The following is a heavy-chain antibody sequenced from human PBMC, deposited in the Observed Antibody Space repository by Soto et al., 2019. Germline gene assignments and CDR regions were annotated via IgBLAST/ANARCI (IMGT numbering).Heavy chain of an antibody. CDR2: IGSSGSTI. CDR1: GFTFSTIE. J-gene: IGHJ4*02. CDR3: ARATYTSSYHFDS. Sequence: EVQLVDSGGGLVQPGGSLRLSCAASGFTFSTIEMNWVRQAPGKGLEWVSKIGSSGSTIWYADSVKGRFTISRDNAKNSRYLQMNSLRGDDTAVYYCARATYTSSYHFDSWGQGTLVTVSS. D-gene: IGHD6-6*01. V-gene: IGHV3-48*03.